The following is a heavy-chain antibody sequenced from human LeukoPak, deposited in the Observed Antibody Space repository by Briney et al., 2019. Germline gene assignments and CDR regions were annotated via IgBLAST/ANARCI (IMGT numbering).Heavy chain of an antibody. CDR2: IYPGDSDT. J-gene: IGHJ4*02. V-gene: IGHV5-51*01. D-gene: IGHD6-13*01. Sequence: GESLKISCKGSGYSFTSYWIGWVRQMPGKGLEWMGIIYPGDSDTRYSPSFQGQVTISADKSISTAYLQWSSLKASDTAMYYCARFGGGDSGSWYTSGRDFDYWGQGTLVTVSS. CDR3: ARFGGGDSGSWYTSGRDFDY. CDR1: GYSFTSYW.